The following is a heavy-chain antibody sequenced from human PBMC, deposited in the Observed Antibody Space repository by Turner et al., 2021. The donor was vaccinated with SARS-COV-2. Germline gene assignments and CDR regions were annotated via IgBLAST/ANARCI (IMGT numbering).Heavy chain of an antibody. D-gene: IGHD5-18*01. CDR2: IYYSGSA. CDR3: ARLMDTAMDYYGTDV. CDR1: GGSISSSSYY. V-gene: IGHV4-39*01. Sequence: QLQLQESGPGLVKPSETLSLTCTVSGGSISSSSYYWGWIRQPPGKGQEWIGNIYYSGSAYYNPSLKSRVTISVDPSKNQFSLKLTSVTAADTAVYYCARLMDTAMDYYGTDVWGQGTTVTVSS. J-gene: IGHJ6*02.